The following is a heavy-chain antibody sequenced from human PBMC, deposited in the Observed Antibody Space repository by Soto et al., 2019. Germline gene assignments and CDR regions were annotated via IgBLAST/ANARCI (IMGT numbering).Heavy chain of an antibody. V-gene: IGHV1-69*13. J-gene: IGHJ6*02. CDR2: IIPIFGTA. CDR3: AEGGYCSGGSCYSLEVYYYYGMDV. Sequence: ASVKVSCKASGGTFSSYAISWVRQAPGQGLEWMGGIIPIFGTANYAQKFQGRVTITADESTSTAYMELSSLRSEDTAVYYCAEGGYCSGGSCYSLEVYYYYGMDVWGQGTTVTVSS. D-gene: IGHD2-15*01. CDR1: GGTFSSYA.